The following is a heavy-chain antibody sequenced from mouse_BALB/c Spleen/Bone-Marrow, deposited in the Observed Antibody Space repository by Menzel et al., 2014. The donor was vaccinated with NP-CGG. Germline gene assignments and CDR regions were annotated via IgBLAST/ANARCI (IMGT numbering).Heavy chain of an antibody. Sequence: QVHVKQSGAERVKPGASVKLSCKASGYTFTSYWMNWVKQRPGQGLEWIGEIDPSDNYINYNQKVKGKGTLTVDKSSCTAYMQHSSLTSEESAVYYCARSRRLCDYSYFEVWGAGTTVTVSS. V-gene: IGHV1-69*02. CDR3: ARSRRLCDYSYFEV. CDR2: IDPSDNYI. J-gene: IGHJ1*01. CDR1: GYTFTSYW. D-gene: IGHD2-4*01.